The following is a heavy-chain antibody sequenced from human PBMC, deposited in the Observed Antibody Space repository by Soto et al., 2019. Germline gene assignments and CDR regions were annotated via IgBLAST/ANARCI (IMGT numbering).Heavy chain of an antibody. CDR2: ISGDDSK. J-gene: IGHJ4*02. Sequence: AGGSLRLSCAASGFTFSSYAMSWVRQAPGKGLEWVSAISGDDSKHYAESVRGRFTISRDNSKNTLYLQMNSLRAEDTAVYYCAKERSRFGELPAYFDYWGQGTLVTVSS. V-gene: IGHV3-23*01. CDR1: GFTFSSYA. D-gene: IGHD3-10*01. CDR3: AKERSRFGELPAYFDY.